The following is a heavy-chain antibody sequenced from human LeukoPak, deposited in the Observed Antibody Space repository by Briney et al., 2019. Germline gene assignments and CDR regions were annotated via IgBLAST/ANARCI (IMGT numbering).Heavy chain of an antibody. CDR1: GFTFSSYA. Sequence: GGSLRLSCAASGFTFSSYATSWVRQAPGKGLEWVSAISGSGGSTYYADSVKGRFAISRDNSKNTLYLQMNSLRAEDTAVYYCAKGKETYGFPFDYWGQGTLVTVSS. V-gene: IGHV3-23*01. CDR2: ISGSGGST. J-gene: IGHJ4*02. CDR3: AKGKETYGFPFDY. D-gene: IGHD3-10*01.